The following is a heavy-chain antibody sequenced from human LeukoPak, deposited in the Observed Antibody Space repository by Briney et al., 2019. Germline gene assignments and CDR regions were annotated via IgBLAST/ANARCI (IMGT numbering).Heavy chain of an antibody. D-gene: IGHD6-19*01. J-gene: IGHJ4*02. CDR3: ARLVSSSGSFDY. CDR2: IYSGGST. V-gene: IGHV4-39*01. CDR1: GGSISSNTFY. Sequence: PSETLSLTSTASGGSISSNTFYWGWIRQPPGKGLEWIGSIYSGGSTYYNPSLKSRVTMSVDTSKNQFSLSLSSVTASDTAVYYCARLVSSSGSFDYWGQGTLVTVSS.